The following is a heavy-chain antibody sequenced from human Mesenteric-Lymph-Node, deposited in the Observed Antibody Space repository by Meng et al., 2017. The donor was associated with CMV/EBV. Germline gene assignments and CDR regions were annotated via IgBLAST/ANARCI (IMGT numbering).Heavy chain of an antibody. J-gene: IGHJ4*02. CDR3: ATDDYGGNPAY. Sequence: GESLKTSCAASGSTLSNYEMNWVRQAPGKGPEWVSYIRSSDSIYYADSVEGRFTISRDNAKNSLYLQMNSLRAEDTALYYCATDDYGGNPAYWGQGTLVTVSS. D-gene: IGHD4-23*01. CDR1: GSTLSNYE. CDR2: IRSSDSI. V-gene: IGHV3-48*03.